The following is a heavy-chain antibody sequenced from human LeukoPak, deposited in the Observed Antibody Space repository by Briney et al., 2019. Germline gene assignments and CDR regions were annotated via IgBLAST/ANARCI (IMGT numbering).Heavy chain of an antibody. V-gene: IGHV4-39*01. CDR1: GDSISSSSYY. CDR2: IYYGGST. Sequence: SETLSLTCSVSGDSISSSSYYWGWLRQPPGTGLEWIGTIYYGGSTYYNPSLTSRVTISVDTSKNQFSLKLSSVTAADTAVYYCARHKDYYYSYMDVWGKGTTVTISS. CDR3: ARHKDYYYSYMDV. J-gene: IGHJ6*03.